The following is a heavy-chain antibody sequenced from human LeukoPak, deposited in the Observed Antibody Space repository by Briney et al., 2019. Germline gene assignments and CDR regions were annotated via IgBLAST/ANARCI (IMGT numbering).Heavy chain of an antibody. J-gene: IGHJ4*02. CDR1: GYSISSGYY. CDR3: ARHGIECSSTNCYWATVRY. CDR2: IYHSGNT. V-gene: IGHV4-38-2*01. D-gene: IGHD2-2*01. Sequence: PSETLSLTCAVSGYSISSGYYWGWIRQPPGKGLEWIASIYHSGNTYCNPSLKSRVTISVDTSKNQFSLKLSSVTAADTAVYYCARHGIECSSTNCYWATVRYWGQGTLVTVSS.